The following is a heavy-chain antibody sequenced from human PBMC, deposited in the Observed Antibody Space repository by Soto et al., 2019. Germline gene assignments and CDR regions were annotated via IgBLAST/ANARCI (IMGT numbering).Heavy chain of an antibody. J-gene: IGHJ3*02. V-gene: IGHV3-30*04. Sequence: SLRLSCAASGFTFSSYTMHWVRQTPGKGLEWVAVISYDGSNKYYADSVKGRFTISRDNSKNTLYLQMNSLRAEDTVVYYCAREYCGGDCYSEDAFDIWGQGTMVTVSS. D-gene: IGHD2-21*02. CDR1: GFTFSSYT. CDR2: ISYDGSNK. CDR3: AREYCGGDCYSEDAFDI.